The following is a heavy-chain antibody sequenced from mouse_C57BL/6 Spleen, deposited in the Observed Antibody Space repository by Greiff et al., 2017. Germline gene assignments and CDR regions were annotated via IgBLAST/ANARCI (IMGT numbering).Heavy chain of an antibody. CDR3: AREDYGSFFDY. CDR1: GYSITSGYY. D-gene: IGHD1-1*01. V-gene: IGHV3-6*01. Sequence: EVQLQESGPGLVKPSQSLSLTCSVTGYSITSGYYWNWIRQFPGNKLEWMGYISYDGSNNYNPSLKNRISITRDTSKNQFFLKLNSVTTEDTATYYCAREDYGSFFDYWGQGTTLTVSS. J-gene: IGHJ2*01. CDR2: ISYDGSN.